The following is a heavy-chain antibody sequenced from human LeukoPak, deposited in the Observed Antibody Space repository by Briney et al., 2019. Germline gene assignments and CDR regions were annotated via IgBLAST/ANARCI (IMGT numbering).Heavy chain of an antibody. CDR1: GFTFSSYA. D-gene: IGHD3-3*01. Sequence: GGSLRLSCAASGFTFSSYAMSWVRQAPGKGLEWVSAISGGSADYADSVKGRFSISIDNSKNTLYLQMDSLRAEDTAVYYCAKDRSSRYDFWSGSFSHYYYYYMDVWGKGTTVTVSS. V-gene: IGHV3-23*01. CDR3: AKDRSSRYDFWSGSFSHYYYYYMDV. CDR2: ISGGSA. J-gene: IGHJ6*03.